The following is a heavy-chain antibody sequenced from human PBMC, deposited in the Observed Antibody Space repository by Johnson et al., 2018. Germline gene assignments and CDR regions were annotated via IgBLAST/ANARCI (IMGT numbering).Heavy chain of an antibody. CDR2: ISGSGVNT. Sequence: VQLVQSGGGLVQPGGSLRLSCAASGSTFSNYAMHGVRQAPGKGREWVSAISGSGVNTSCADSARGRFTISRDNSKNTLYLHMNSLRAEDTAVYYCTKEEATVTTWNPVDYWGQGTLVTVSS. CDR1: GSTFSNYA. J-gene: IGHJ4*02. CDR3: TKEEATVTTWNPVDY. D-gene: IGHD4-17*01. V-gene: IGHV3-23*04.